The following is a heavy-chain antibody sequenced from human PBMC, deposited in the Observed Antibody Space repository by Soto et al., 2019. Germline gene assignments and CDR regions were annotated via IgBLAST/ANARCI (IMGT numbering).Heavy chain of an antibody. J-gene: IGHJ4*02. CDR2: IYYSGST. V-gene: IGHV4-30-4*01. CDR3: ARAGYSGYDWVY. D-gene: IGHD5-12*01. CDR1: GGSISSGDYY. Sequence: SETLSLTCTVSGGSISSGDYYWSWIRQPPGKGLEWIGYIYYSGSTYYNPSLKSRVTISVDTSKNQFSLKLSSVTAADTAVYYCARAGYSGYDWVYWGQGTLVTVSS.